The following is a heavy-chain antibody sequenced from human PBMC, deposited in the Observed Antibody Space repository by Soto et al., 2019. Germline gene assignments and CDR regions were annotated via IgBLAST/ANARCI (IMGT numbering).Heavy chain of an antibody. D-gene: IGHD6-19*01. Sequence: PGGSLRLSCVASGFSLANYPMNWVRQTPGKGLEWISYSSPRGDAIYYADSVEGRFTISRDNARNSLSLHMSSLRDEDSGLYYCAKGPHTNVGWPYYFESWGQGVPVTVSS. CDR2: SSPRGDAI. CDR1: GFSLANYP. CDR3: AKGPHTNVGWPYYFES. J-gene: IGHJ4*02. V-gene: IGHV3-48*02.